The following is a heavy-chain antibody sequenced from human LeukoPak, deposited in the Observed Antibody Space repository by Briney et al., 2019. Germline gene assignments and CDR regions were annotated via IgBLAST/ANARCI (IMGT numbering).Heavy chain of an antibody. CDR2: INSDGSEG. Sequence: GGSLRLSCAVSGFTFSGFWMSWSRQAPGKGLEWVASINSDGSEGYYADVVKGRFTISRDDAKNSLYLQINSLRAEDTAVYYCARSSYSSSSSVWGQGTMVTVSS. D-gene: IGHD6-6*01. CDR3: ARSSYSSSSSV. J-gene: IGHJ3*01. CDR1: GFTFSGFW. V-gene: IGHV3-7*03.